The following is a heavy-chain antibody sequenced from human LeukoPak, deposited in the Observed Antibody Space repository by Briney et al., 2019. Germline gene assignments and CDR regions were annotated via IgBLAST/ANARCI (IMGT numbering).Heavy chain of an antibody. V-gene: IGHV3-30*18. J-gene: IGHJ4*02. CDR2: ISYDGSNK. D-gene: IGHD6-6*01. Sequence: GGSLRLSCAASGFTFSSYGMHWVRHAPGKGLEGVAVISYDGSNKYYADSVKGRFTISRDNSKNTVYVQMNSLRAEDTAVYYCVQDGVAARLAYWGQGTLVTVSS. CDR1: GFTFSSYG. CDR3: VQDGVAARLAY.